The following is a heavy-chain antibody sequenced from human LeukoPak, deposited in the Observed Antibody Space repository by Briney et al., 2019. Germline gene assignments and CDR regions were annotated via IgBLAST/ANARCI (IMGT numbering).Heavy chain of an antibody. D-gene: IGHD6-13*01. Sequence: PSETLSLTCTVSGGSISSSSYYWGWIRQPPGKGLEWIGEINHSGSTNYNPSLKSRVTISVDTSKNQFSLKLSSVTAADTAVYYCAYSSSWFRSYFDYWGQGTLVTVSS. V-gene: IGHV4-39*07. J-gene: IGHJ4*02. CDR3: AYSSSWFRSYFDY. CDR2: INHSGST. CDR1: GGSISSSSYY.